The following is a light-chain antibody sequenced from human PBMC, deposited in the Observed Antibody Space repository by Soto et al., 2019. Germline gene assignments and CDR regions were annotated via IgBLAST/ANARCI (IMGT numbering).Light chain of an antibody. CDR2: VEGSGTY. CDR1: SGHSGYI. Sequence: QAVVTQSSSASASLGSSVKLTCTLSSGHSGYIIAWHQQQPGKAPRYLMKVEGSGTYNKGSGVPDRFSGSSSGADRYLTISNLQFEDEADYYCETWDTNTWVFGGGTKLTVL. J-gene: IGLJ3*02. CDR3: ETWDTNTWV. V-gene: IGLV4-60*02.